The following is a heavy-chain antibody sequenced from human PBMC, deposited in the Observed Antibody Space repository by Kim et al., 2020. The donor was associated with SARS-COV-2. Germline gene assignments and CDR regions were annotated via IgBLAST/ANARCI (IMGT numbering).Heavy chain of an antibody. CDR1: GFTFSSYG. D-gene: IGHD1-26*01. CDR2: ISYDGSNK. V-gene: IGHV3-30*18. Sequence: GGSLRLSCAASGFTFSSYGMHWVRQAPGKGLEWVAVISYDGSNKYYADSVKGRFTISRDNSKNTLYLQMNSLRAEDTAVYYCAKDWVGGSPDAFDIWGQGTMVTVSS. CDR3: AKDWVGGSPDAFDI. J-gene: IGHJ3*02.